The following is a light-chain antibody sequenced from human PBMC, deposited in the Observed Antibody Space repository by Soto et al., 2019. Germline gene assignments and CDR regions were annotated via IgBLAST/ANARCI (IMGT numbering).Light chain of an antibody. Sequence: DVVMTQSPDSLALSLGERATINCKSSQSLLSSSDNRNYLAWFQQKLGQPPKLLIRWASTRESGVPDRFSASGSATYVTLTSNSLQAEDVAVYYCQTYYRVPLTFGGGTKVELK. CDR1: QSLLSSSDNRNY. CDR3: QTYYRVPLT. V-gene: IGKV4-1*01. CDR2: WAS. J-gene: IGKJ4*01.